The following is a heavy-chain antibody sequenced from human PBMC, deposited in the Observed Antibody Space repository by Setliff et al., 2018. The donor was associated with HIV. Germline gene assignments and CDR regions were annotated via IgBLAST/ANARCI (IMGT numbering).Heavy chain of an antibody. CDR2: ISTYNGNT. Sequence: GASVKVSCKASGDTFTKYGISWVRQAPGQGLEWMGWISTYNGNTNYAQKLQGRVTMTTDRSTTTAYMELSSLRSEDTAVYYCARDGWDYYGSGTYPPLYYFDSWGQGTLVTVSS. J-gene: IGHJ4*01. V-gene: IGHV1-18*01. CDR3: ARDGWDYYGSGTYPPLYYFDS. CDR1: GDTFTKYG. D-gene: IGHD3-10*01.